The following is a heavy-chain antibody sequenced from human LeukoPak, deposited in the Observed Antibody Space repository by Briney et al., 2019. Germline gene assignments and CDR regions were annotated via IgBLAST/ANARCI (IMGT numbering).Heavy chain of an antibody. CDR3: ASGYDFWSGYLPFDY. J-gene: IGHJ4*02. CDR1: GFTFSSYS. V-gene: IGHV3-21*01. D-gene: IGHD3-3*01. CDR2: ISSSSSYI. Sequence: GGSLRLSCAASGFTFSSYSMNWVRQAPGKGLEWVSSISSSSSYIYYADSVKGRFTISRDNAKNSLYLQMNSLRAEDTAVYYCASGYDFWSGYLPFDYWGQGTLVIVSS.